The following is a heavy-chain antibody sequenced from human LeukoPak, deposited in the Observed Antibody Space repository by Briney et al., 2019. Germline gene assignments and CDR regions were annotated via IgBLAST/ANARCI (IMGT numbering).Heavy chain of an antibody. D-gene: IGHD3-22*01. CDR2: IYYSGST. Sequence: SETLSLTCTVSGGSISSSSYYWGWLRQPPGKGLEWIGSIYYSGSTYNNPSLKSRVTISVDTSKNQFSLKLSSVTAADTAVYYCARDTLLSNYYDSSGYYLGWGQGTLVTVSS. V-gene: IGHV4-39*07. J-gene: IGHJ4*02. CDR3: ARDTLLSNYYDSSGYYLG. CDR1: GGSISSSSYY.